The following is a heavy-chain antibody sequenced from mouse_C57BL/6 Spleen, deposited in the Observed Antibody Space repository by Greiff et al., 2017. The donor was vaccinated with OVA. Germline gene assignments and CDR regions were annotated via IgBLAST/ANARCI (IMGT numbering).Heavy chain of an antibody. CDR3: ARGGSRYYAMDY. V-gene: IGHV1-82*01. Sequence: VKLVESGPELVKPGASVKISCKASGYAFSSSWMNWVKQRPGKGLEWIGRIYPGDGDTNYNGKFKGKATLTADKSSSTAYMQLSSLTSEVSAVYFCARGGSRYYAMDYWGQGTSVTVSS. CDR1: GYAFSSSW. CDR2: IYPGDGDT. D-gene: IGHD1-1*01. J-gene: IGHJ4*01.